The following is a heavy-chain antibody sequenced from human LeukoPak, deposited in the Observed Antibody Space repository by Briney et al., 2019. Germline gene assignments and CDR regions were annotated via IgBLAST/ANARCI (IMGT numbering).Heavy chain of an antibody. CDR3: AREVNAEPPSVDAFDL. V-gene: IGHV4-30-4*01. CDR1: GGTISGGDYF. Sequence: KTSETLTLTCTVSGGTISGGDYFWSWVPQAPGKGREWIGYIYHSGGAHYNPSLKSPASFSVDTSKNQFSLELRSVVAATPAVYYCAREVNAEPPSVDAFDLWGQGTIVTVSS. J-gene: IGHJ3*01. D-gene: IGHD2-21*01. CDR2: IYHSGGA.